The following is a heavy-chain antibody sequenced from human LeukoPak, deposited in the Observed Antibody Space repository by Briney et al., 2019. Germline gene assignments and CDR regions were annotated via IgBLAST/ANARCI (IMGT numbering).Heavy chain of an antibody. D-gene: IGHD3-22*01. CDR2: IYSGGST. CDR3: ARENYDPTHNYYYGMDV. Sequence: GGSLRLSCAASGFTVSSNYMSWVRQAPGKGLEWVSVIYSGGSTYYADSVKGRFTISRDNSKNTLYLQMSSLRAEDTAVYYCARENYDPTHNYYYGMDVWGQGTTVTVSS. J-gene: IGHJ6*02. V-gene: IGHV3-53*01. CDR1: GFTVSSNY.